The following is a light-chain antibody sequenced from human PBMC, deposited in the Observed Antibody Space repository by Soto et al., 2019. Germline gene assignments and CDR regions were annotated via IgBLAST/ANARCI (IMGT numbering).Light chain of an antibody. Sequence: EIVLTQSPATLSLSPGERATLSCRASQRVSSYLAWYQQRPGQAPRLLIYDTSHRATGIPARFSGSGSGTDFTLTISSLEPEDFAVYYCQERSNWPLTFGPGTKVDIK. V-gene: IGKV3-11*01. CDR2: DTS. CDR1: QRVSSY. CDR3: QERSNWPLT. J-gene: IGKJ3*01.